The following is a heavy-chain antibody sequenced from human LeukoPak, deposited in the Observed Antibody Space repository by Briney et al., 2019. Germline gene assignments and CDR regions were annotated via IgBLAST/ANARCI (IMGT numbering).Heavy chain of an antibody. CDR2: IRSQEYGGTT. CDR1: GFTFGGYL. CDR3: ITDFYSYYGVDFDY. V-gene: IGHV3-49*02. Sequence: GGSLKLSCTGSGFTFGGYLMSWVRQAPGKGLEWVGFIRSQEYGGTTESAASVKDRFIISIDDSKSVAYLQMDSLKTEDTAVYYCITDFYSYYGVDFDYWGQGTQVTVSS. D-gene: IGHD4-11*01. J-gene: IGHJ4*02.